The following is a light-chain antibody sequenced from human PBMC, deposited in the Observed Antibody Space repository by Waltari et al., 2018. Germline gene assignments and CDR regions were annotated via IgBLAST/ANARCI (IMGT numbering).Light chain of an antibody. Sequence: QSALTQPASVSGSPGQSITISCTGTSSDVGGYTYVSWYQQHPGKVPKLLIFEVSNRPSGVSNRFSGSKSGNTASLTISGLQAEDESDYYCCSFTSRSTWVFGGGTKLTVL. V-gene: IGLV2-14*01. CDR1: SSDVGGYTY. CDR2: EVS. J-gene: IGLJ3*02. CDR3: CSFTSRSTWV.